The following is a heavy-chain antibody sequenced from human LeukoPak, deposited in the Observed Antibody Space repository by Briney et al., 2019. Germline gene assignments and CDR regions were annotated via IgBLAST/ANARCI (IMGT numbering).Heavy chain of an antibody. CDR3: ARDNTVTTLCAFDI. D-gene: IGHD4-17*01. J-gene: IGHJ3*02. V-gene: IGHV3-21*01. CDR1: GFTFSSYS. Sequence: PGGSLRLSCAASGFTFSSYSMNWVRQAPGKGLEWVSSISSSSSYIYYADSVKGRFTISRDNAKNSLYLQMNSLRAEDTAVYYCARDNTVTTLCAFDIWGQGTMVTVSS. CDR2: ISSSSSYI.